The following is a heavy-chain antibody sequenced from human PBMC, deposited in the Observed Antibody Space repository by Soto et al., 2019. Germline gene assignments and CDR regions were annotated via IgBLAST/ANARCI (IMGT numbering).Heavy chain of an antibody. CDR2: MNPNSGET. CDR3: ARVAVAARPRWYNCFDP. J-gene: IGHJ5*02. Sequence: QEQLVQSGAEVKKPGASVKVSCKTSGYTFTDYDINWVRQATGQGLEWIGWMNPNSGETGYAQKFQGGVTMTRRASLSTAYLELSSLRSEDTAVYYCARVAVAARPRWYNCFDPWGQGTLVTVSS. V-gene: IGHV1-8*01. CDR1: GYTFTDYD. D-gene: IGHD2-15*01.